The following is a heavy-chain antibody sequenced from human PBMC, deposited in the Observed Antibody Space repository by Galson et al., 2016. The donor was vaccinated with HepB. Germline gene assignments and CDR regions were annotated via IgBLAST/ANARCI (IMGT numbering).Heavy chain of an antibody. D-gene: IGHD3-10*01. V-gene: IGHV4-4*07. CDR1: GDSVSRDY. J-gene: IGHJ4*02. CDR3: ARDQGSGNYYRGAS. CDR2: IYSGGSA. Sequence: SETLSLTCTVSGDSVSRDYWSWIRQPAGKGMEWLGRIYSGGSAHYNPSLKSRVPMSIDTSKNHFSLQLSSVTAADTALSYSARDQGSGNYYRGASWVQGILVSVTS.